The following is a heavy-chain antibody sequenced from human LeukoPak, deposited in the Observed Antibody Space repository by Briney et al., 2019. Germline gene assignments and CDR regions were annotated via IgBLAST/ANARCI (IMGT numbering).Heavy chain of an antibody. Sequence: SETLSLTCAVSGYSISSGYYWGWIRQPPGKGLEWIGSIYHSGSTYYNPSLKSRVTISVDTSKNQFSLKLSSVTAADTAVYYCARETSYYYDSSGYPLFDYWGQGTLVTVSS. CDR2: IYHSGST. J-gene: IGHJ4*02. CDR3: ARETSYYYDSSGYPLFDY. CDR1: GYSISSGYY. D-gene: IGHD3-22*01. V-gene: IGHV4-38-2*02.